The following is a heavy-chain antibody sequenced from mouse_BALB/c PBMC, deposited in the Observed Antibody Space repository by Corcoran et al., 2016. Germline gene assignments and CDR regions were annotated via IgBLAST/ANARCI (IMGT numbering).Heavy chain of an antibody. V-gene: IGHV14-3*02. J-gene: IGHJ1*01. CDR3: ANWDWYFDV. D-gene: IGHD4-1*01. CDR1: GFNIKDTY. Sequence: EVQLQQSGAGLVKRGASVKLSCTASGFNIKDTYMHWVKQRPEQGLEWIGRIDPANGNTKYDPKFQGKATITADTSSNTAYLQLSSLTSEDTAVYYCANWDWYFDVWGAGTTVTVSS. CDR2: IDPANGNT.